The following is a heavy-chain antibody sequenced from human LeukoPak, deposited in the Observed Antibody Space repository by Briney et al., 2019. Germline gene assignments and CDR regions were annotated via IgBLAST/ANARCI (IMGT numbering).Heavy chain of an antibody. CDR3: AREGVATSPFDY. CDR1: GFTFSSYS. Sequence: PGGSLRLSCAASGFTFSSYSMNWVCQAPGRGLEWVSSISSSSSYIYYADSVKGRFTISRDNAKNSLYLQMNSLRAEDTAVYYCAREGVATSPFDYWGQGTLVTVSS. V-gene: IGHV3-21*01. J-gene: IGHJ4*02. CDR2: ISSSSSYI. D-gene: IGHD5-24*01.